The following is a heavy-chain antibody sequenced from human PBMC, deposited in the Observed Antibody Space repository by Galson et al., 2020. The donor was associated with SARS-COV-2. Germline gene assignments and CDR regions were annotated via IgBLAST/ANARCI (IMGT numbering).Heavy chain of an antibody. J-gene: IGHJ3*02. CDR3: ARATVREGGLLDALDI. D-gene: IGHD3-10*01. V-gene: IGHV4-59*01. CDR1: GGSISSYY. CDR2: MYYSVST. Sequence: ETSETLSLTCTVSGGSISSYYWTWIRQPPGKGLDWIGYMYYSVSTNYNPSLKSRVSISGDTYKNQVYLKLRSVTAADTAVYYCARATVREGGLLDALDIWGQGTMVTVSS.